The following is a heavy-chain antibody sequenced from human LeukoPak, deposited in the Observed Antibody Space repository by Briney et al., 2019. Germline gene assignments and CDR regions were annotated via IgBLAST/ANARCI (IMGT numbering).Heavy chain of an antibody. CDR2: IYSGGRT. D-gene: IGHD3/OR15-3a*01. CDR3: ARGGTGY. J-gene: IGHJ4*02. CDR1: GFTVSSNY. Sequence: TGGSLRLSCAVSGFTVSSNYMSWVRQAPGKGLEWVSVIYSGGRTYYADSVKGRFTISRDNSKNTLYLQMNSLRVEDTAVYYCARGGTGYWGQGTLVTVSS. V-gene: IGHV3-66*02.